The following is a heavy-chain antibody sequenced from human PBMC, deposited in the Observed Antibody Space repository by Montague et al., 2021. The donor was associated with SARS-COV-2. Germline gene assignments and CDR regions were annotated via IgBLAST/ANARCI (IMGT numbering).Heavy chain of an antibody. CDR2: IYYSGST. V-gene: IGHV4-31*03. J-gene: IGHJ5*02. Sequence: TLSLTCTVSGGSISSGGYYWSWIRQHPGKGLEWIGYIYYSGSTYYNPSLKSRLTISVDTSKNRFSLKLSSVTAADTAMYYCATARVVVPTTTNWFDPWGQGTLVTVSS. CDR3: ATARVVVPTTTNWFDP. D-gene: IGHD2-2*01. CDR1: GGSISSGGYY.